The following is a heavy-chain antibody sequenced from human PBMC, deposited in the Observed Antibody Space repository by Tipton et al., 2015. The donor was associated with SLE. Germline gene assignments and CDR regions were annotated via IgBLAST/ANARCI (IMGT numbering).Heavy chain of an antibody. Sequence: TLSLTCTVSGGSISSYYWSWIRQPPGKGLEWIGYIYYSGSTNYNPSLKSRVTISVDTSKNQFSLTLRSVTAADTAVYYCARRSSGSYFGFDFWGQGTLVTVSS. V-gene: IGHV4-59*01. CDR3: ARRSSGSYFGFDF. J-gene: IGHJ4*02. CDR2: IYYSGST. CDR1: GGSISSYY. D-gene: IGHD3-10*01.